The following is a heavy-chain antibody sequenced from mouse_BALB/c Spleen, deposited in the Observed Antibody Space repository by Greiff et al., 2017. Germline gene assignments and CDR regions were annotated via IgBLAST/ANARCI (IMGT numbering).Heavy chain of an antibody. CDR1: GYTFTSYW. V-gene: IGHV1-7*01. Sequence: QVQLKQSGAELAKPGASVKISCKASGYTFTSYWMHWVKQRPGQGLEWIGYINPSTGYTEYNQKFKDKATLTADKSSSTAYMQLSSLTSEDSAVYYCAYGNYGFAYWGQGTLVTVSA. J-gene: IGHJ3*01. D-gene: IGHD2-1*01. CDR3: AYGNYGFAY. CDR2: INPSTGYT.